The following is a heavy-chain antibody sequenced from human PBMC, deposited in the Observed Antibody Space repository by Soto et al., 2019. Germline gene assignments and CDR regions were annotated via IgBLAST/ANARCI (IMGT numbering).Heavy chain of an antibody. Sequence: SETLSLTCAVYNGSFSGYSWSWFRQPPGKGLEWIGEVIHIGSTNYNPSLKSRVTISVDTSKKQFSLDLISVTAADTAVYFCARGRRRGTSYGANTDYWGQGALVTVSS. CDR3: ARGRRRGTSYGANTDY. CDR1: NGSFSGYS. J-gene: IGHJ4*02. D-gene: IGHD5-18*01. CDR2: VIHIGST. V-gene: IGHV4-34*01.